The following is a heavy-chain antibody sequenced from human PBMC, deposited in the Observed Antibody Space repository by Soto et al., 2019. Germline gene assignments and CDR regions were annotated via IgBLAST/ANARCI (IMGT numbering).Heavy chain of an antibody. V-gene: IGHV4-39*01. CDR3: ARRRYYDFWSGYYTGAFDI. J-gene: IGHJ3*02. CDR1: GGSISSSSYY. D-gene: IGHD3-3*01. CDR2: IYYSGST. Sequence: QLQLQESGPGLVKPSETLSLTCTVSGGSISSSSYYWGWIRQPPGKGLEWIGSIYYSGSTYYNPSLKSRVTIPVDKSKNQFTLKLSSVTAADTAVYYCARRRYYDFWSGYYTGAFDIWGQGTMVTVSS.